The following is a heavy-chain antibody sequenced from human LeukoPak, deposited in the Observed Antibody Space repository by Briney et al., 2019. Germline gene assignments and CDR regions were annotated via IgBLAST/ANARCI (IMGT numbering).Heavy chain of an antibody. Sequence: PSETLSLTCTVSGGSISSSSYYWGWIRQPPGKGLEWIGNIYYSGSTYYSPSLQSRVTISVDTSKNQFSLKLSSVTAADTAVYYCARGETGTTSYFDYWGQGTLVTVSS. V-gene: IGHV4-39*01. J-gene: IGHJ4*02. D-gene: IGHD1-1*01. CDR2: IYYSGST. CDR3: ARGETGTTSYFDY. CDR1: GGSISSSSYY.